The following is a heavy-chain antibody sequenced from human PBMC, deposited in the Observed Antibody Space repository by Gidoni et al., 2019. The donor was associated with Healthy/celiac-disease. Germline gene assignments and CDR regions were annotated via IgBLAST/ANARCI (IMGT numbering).Heavy chain of an antibody. CDR1: GCSFRSCSYY. V-gene: IGHV4-39*07. Sequence: QLQLQESVPGLVMPSETLSLTCTVSGCSFRSCSYYWGWIRPPPRMGLVWIGCIYYGGSSYYNQSLKSRDPISVDTSKNQFTMKLSSVTAADTAVYYCARHGSLYDFWSGYPGLFDYWGQGTLVTVSS. CDR3: ARHGSLYDFWSGYPGLFDY. CDR2: IYYGGSS. D-gene: IGHD3-3*01. J-gene: IGHJ4*02.